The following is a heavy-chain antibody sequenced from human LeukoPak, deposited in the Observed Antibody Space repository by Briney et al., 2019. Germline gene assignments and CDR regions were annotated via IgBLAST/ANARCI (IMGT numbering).Heavy chain of an antibody. J-gene: IGHJ4*02. V-gene: IGHV3-11*04. CDR3: ARVSCYYDSSGYCFDY. Sequence: PGGSLRLSCAASGFTFSDYYMSWIRQAPGKGLEWVSYISSSGSTIYYADSVKGRFTISRDNAKNSLYLQMNSLRAEDTAVYYCARVSCYYDSSGYCFDYWGQGTLVTVSP. D-gene: IGHD3-22*01. CDR2: ISSSGSTI. CDR1: GFTFSDYY.